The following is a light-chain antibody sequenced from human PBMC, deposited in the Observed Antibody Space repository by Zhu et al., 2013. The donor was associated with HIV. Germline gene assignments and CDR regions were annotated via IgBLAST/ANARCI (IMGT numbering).Light chain of an antibody. CDR1: SSNIGAGYD. CDR3: QSYDTRLTGWV. J-gene: IGLJ3*02. V-gene: IGLV1-40*01. CDR2: NNN. Sequence: QSVLTQPPSVSGAPGQRVTISCTGSSSNIGAGYDVHWYQQVPGTAPKLLIYNNNNRPSGVPDRFSGSKSGTSVSLAITGLQAEDEGDYYCQSYDTRLTGWVFGGGTKLTVL.